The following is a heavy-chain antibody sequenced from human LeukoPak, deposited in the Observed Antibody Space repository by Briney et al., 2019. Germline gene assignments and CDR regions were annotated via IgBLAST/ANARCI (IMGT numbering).Heavy chain of an antibody. Sequence: PGRSLRLSCAASGFTFSSYAIHWVRQAPGKGLEWVAVISYDGSNKYYADSVKGRFTISRDDSKNTLYLQMNSLRAEDTAVYYCARTKTGYSSRWSGDLDYWGQGTLVTVSS. CDR3: ARTKTGYSSRWSGDLDY. J-gene: IGHJ4*02. D-gene: IGHD6-19*01. V-gene: IGHV3-30*04. CDR1: GFTFSSYA. CDR2: ISYDGSNK.